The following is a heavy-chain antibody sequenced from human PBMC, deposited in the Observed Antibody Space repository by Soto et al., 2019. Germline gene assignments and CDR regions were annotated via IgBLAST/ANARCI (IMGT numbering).Heavy chain of an antibody. V-gene: IGHV1-69*13. CDR3: ARAGFACSGGSCRKPREFDY. Sequence: GASVKVSCKASGGTFSSYAISWVRQAPGQGLEWMGGIIPIFGTANYAQKFQGRVTITADESTSTAYMELSSLRSEDTAVYYCARAGFACSGGSCRKPREFDYWGQGTLVTVSS. CDR2: IIPIFGTA. J-gene: IGHJ4*02. CDR1: GGTFSSYA. D-gene: IGHD2-15*01.